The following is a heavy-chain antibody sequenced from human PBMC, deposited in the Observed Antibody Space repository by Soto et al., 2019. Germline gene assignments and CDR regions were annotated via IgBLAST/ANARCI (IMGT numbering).Heavy chain of an antibody. Sequence: SETLSLPCAVYGGSFSGYYWTWIRQPPGTGLEWIGEINHSGSTNYNPSLKSRVTISVDTSKNQFSLKLTSVTAADTAVYYCARDKITGLFDYWGRGTLVTVSS. J-gene: IGHJ4*02. D-gene: IGHD2-8*02. CDR2: INHSGST. V-gene: IGHV4-34*01. CDR3: ARDKITGLFDY. CDR1: GGSFSGYY.